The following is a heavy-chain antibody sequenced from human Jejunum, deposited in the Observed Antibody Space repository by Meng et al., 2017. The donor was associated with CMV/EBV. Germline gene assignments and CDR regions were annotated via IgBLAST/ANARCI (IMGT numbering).Heavy chain of an antibody. CDR3: VRETDMTVGPHFDY. D-gene: IGHD3-22*01. J-gene: IGHJ4*02. Sequence: LQEPGAGLLRPSGPLSLTSTVSRCSLSFYYWSGIRKPAGKGLEWIGRIFTTGSTNYHPSLKSRVTMSVDTSKNQISLRLTSVTAADTAIYYCVRETDMTVGPHFDYWGQGALVTVSS. V-gene: IGHV4-4*07. CDR1: RCSLSFYY. CDR2: IFTTGST.